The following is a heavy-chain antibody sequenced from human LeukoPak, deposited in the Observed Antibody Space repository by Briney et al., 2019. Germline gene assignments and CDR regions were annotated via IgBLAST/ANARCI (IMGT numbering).Heavy chain of an antibody. CDR2: INHGGST. Sequence: PSETLSLTCAVSGGSFSGHYWNWIRQPPGKGLEWIGEINHGGSTNYNPSLKSRVTISVDTSQNQFSLRLSSVTAADTAVYYCARGRYVTTRGGAAAGFLDYWGQGTLVTVSS. J-gene: IGHJ4*02. V-gene: IGHV4-34*01. D-gene: IGHD6-13*01. CDR3: ARGRYVTTRGGAAAGFLDY. CDR1: GGSFSGHY.